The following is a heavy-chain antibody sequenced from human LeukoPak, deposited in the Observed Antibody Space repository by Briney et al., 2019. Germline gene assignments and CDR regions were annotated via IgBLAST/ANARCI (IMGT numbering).Heavy chain of an antibody. CDR1: GFTFSSYA. Sequence: GGSLRLSCAASGFTFSSYAMSWFRQAPGKGLEWVSFISDSGGSTYYADSVKGRFTISRDNSKNTLYLQMSSLRAEDTAIYYCAKDASARXSDYWGPGTLVTVSS. CDR3: AKDASARXSDY. CDR2: ISDSGGST. J-gene: IGHJ4*02. D-gene: IGHD3-3*01. V-gene: IGHV3-23*01.